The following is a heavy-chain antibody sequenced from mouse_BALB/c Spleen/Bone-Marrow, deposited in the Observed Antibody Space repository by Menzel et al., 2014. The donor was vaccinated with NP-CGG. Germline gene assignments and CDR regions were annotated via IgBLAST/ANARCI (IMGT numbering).Heavy chain of an antibody. D-gene: IGHD2-14*01. J-gene: IGHJ3*01. CDR2: INPYNDGT. CDR3: ARGGRYDGAWFAY. Sequence: EVKLVESGPELVKPGASVKMSCKASGYTFTSYVMHWVKQKPGQGLEWIGYINPYNDGTKYNEKFKGKATLTSDKSSSXAYMELSSLTSEDSAVYYCARGGRYDGAWFAYWGQGTLVTVSA. V-gene: IGHV1-14*01. CDR1: GYTFTSYV.